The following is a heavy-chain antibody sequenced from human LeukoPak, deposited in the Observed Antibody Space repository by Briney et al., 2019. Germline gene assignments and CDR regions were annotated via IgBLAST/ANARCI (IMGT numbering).Heavy chain of an antibody. V-gene: IGHV4-4*07. Sequence: SETLTLTCTVSGGSISGYYWSWIRQPAGKGLEWIGHIYTSGSTNYNPTLKSRVTMSVDTSKNHFSLKLSSVTAADTAVYYCARGEVGATSFDYWGQGTLVTVSS. CDR1: GGSISGYY. J-gene: IGHJ4*02. CDR3: ARGEVGATSFDY. CDR2: IYTSGST. D-gene: IGHD1-26*01.